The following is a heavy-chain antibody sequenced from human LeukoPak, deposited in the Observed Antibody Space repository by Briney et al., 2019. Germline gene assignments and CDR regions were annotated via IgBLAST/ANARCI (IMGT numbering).Heavy chain of an antibody. CDR1: GGSFSGYY. V-gene: IGHV4-34*01. CDR3: ARDYYDSSGYYLVAFDI. CDR2: INHSGST. Sequence: PSETLSLTCAVYGGSFSGYYWSWIRQPPGKGLEWIGEINHSGSTNYNPSLKSRVTISVDTSKNQFSLKLSSVTAADTAVYYCARDYYDSSGYYLVAFDIWGQGTMVTVSS. J-gene: IGHJ3*02. D-gene: IGHD3-22*01.